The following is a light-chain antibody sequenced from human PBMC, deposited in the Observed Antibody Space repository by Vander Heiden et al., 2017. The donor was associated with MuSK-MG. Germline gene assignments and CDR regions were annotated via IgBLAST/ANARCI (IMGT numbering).Light chain of an antibody. CDR1: PSDIGSDNR. CDR3: CSYGGTNIYMV. CDR2: EVS. V-gene: IGLV2-23*02. J-gene: IGLJ3*02. Sequence: QSALTQPVSASGSPGQSIIISCTGSPSDIGSDNRVSWYQQQPGKVPKHIIYEVSKRPSGVSNRFSGSKSGNTASLTISGLQAEEEADYYCCSYGGTNIYMVFGGGSKLTVL.